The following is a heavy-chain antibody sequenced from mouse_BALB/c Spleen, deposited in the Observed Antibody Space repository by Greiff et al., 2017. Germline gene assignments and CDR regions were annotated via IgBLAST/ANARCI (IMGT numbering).Heavy chain of an antibody. Sequence: QVQLQQSGAELVKPGAPVKLSCKASGYTFTSYWMNWVKQRPGRGLEWIGRIDPSDSETHYNQKFKDKATLTVDKSASTAYIQLSSLTSEDSAVNDCARYVLGDYAMDYWGQGTSVTVSS. D-gene: IGHD4-1*01. V-gene: IGHV1-69*02. J-gene: IGHJ4*01. CDR1: GYTFTSYW. CDR3: ARYVLGDYAMDY. CDR2: IDPSDSET.